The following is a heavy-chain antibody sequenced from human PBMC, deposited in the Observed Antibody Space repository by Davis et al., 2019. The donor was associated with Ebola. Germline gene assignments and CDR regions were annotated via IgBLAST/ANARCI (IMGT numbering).Heavy chain of an antibody. CDR1: GYTFTSYG. Sequence: ASVQVSCKASGYTFTSYGISWVRQAPGQGLEWMGWISAYNGNTNYAQKLQGRVTMTTDTSTSTAYMELRRLRSDDTAVYYCARDLSAIFFDGMDVWGQGTTVTVSS. CDR2: ISAYNGNT. D-gene: IGHD2/OR15-2a*01. J-gene: IGHJ6*02. CDR3: ARDLSAIFFDGMDV. V-gene: IGHV1-18*01.